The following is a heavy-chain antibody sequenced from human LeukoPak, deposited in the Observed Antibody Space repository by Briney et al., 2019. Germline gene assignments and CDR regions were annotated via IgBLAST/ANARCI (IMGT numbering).Heavy chain of an antibody. CDR2: ISGSGGGT. D-gene: IGHD4-17*01. V-gene: IGHV3-23*01. CDR1: GFTFSSYA. Sequence: GGSLRLSCAASGFTFSSYAMNWVRQAPGKGLEWVSAISGSGGGTYYADSVKGRFTISRDSSKNMLYLQMNSLRAEDTAVYYCAKAMTTVSRYYYYGMDVWGQGTTVTVSS. J-gene: IGHJ6*02. CDR3: AKAMTTVSRYYYYGMDV.